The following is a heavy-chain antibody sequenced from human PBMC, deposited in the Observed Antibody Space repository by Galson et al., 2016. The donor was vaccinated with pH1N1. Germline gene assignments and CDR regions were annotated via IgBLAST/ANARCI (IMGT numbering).Heavy chain of an antibody. J-gene: IGHJ6*02. Sequence: SLRLSCAASGFTFSSYWMSWVRQAPGKGLEWVANKKQDGSEKYYVDSVKGRFTISRDNAKNSPYLQMNSLRAEDTAVYYCTRDLGGEDYYNGMDVWGQGTTVTVSS. CDR2: KKQDGSEK. V-gene: IGHV3-7*01. CDR1: GFTFSSYW. CDR3: TRDLGGEDYYNGMDV. D-gene: IGHD3-10*01.